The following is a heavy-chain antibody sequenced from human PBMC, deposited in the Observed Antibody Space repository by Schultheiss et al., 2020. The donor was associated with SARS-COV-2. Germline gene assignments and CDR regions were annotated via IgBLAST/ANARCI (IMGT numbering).Heavy chain of an antibody. CDR1: GGSISSYY. J-gene: IGHJ4*02. Sequence: SETLSLTCTVSGGSISSYYWGWIRQPPGKGLEWIGYIYYSGSTYYNPSLKSRVTISVDTSKNQFSLKLSSVTAADTAVYYCARDHAVYCTNGVCYILDYWGQGTLVTVSS. CDR2: IYYSGST. CDR3: ARDHAVYCTNGVCYILDY. D-gene: IGHD2-8*01. V-gene: IGHV4-59*12.